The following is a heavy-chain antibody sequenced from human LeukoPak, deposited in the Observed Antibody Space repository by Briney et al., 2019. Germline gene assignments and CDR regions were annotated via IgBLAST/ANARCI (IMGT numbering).Heavy chain of an antibody. CDR1: GFTFTTYA. J-gene: IGHJ4*02. CDR3: AKDAFGGVIGYHFDY. V-gene: IGHV3-23*01. Sequence: GGSLRLSCAASGFTFTTYAMGWVRQAPGKGLEWVSAITDSGDNTYYADSVKGRFTISRDNSKHTLYLQMNSLRVEDTAVYYCAKDAFGGVIGYHFDYWGQGTLATVSS. D-gene: IGHD3-16*02. CDR2: ITDSGDNT.